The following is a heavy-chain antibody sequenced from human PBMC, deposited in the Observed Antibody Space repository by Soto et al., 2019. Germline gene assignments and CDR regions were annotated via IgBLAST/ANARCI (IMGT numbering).Heavy chain of an antibody. V-gene: IGHV3-72*01. J-gene: IGHJ5*02. Sequence: EVQLVESGGGLVQPGGSLRLSCAASGFTFSDHYMDWVRQAPGKGLEWVGRTRNKANSYTTEYAASVKGRFTISRDDSKNSLYLQMNSLKTEDTAVYYCARVIMTTVTGWFDPWGQGTLVTASS. CDR1: GFTFSDHY. CDR2: TRNKANSYTT. CDR3: ARVIMTTVTGWFDP. D-gene: IGHD4-4*01.